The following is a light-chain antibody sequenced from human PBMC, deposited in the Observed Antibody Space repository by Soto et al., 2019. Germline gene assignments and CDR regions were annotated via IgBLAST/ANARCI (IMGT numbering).Light chain of an antibody. CDR2: GAS. V-gene: IGKV3-15*01. CDR3: QQYDNWPPNT. Sequence: EIVMTQSPATLSVSPGEGATLSCRASQSISSNLAWYQQRPDQAPRLLIYGASTRATGISARFSGSGYGTEFTLTVSSLQSEDFAVYYCQQYDNWPPNTFGQGTKLEIK. J-gene: IGKJ2*01. CDR1: QSISSN.